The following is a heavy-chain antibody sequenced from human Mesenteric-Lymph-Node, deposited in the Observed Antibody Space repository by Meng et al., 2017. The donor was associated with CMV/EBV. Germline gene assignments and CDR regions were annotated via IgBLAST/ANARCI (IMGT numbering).Heavy chain of an antibody. CDR3: AKSGGGSSTGRRTYYYYGMDV. J-gene: IGHJ6*02. CDR1: GFSVSYNY. Sequence: GESLKISCVASGFSVSYNYMSWVRQSPGKGLEWVSLISWDGGSTAYADSVRGRFTISRDNSENSLYLQMNSLRAEDTALYYCAKSGGGSSTGRRTYYYYGMDVWGQGTTVTVSS. V-gene: IGHV3-43D*03. D-gene: IGHD2-2*01. CDR2: ISWDGGST.